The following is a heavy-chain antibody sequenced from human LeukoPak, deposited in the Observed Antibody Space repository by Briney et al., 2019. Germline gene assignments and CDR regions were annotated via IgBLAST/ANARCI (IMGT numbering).Heavy chain of an antibody. D-gene: IGHD4-17*01. CDR3: ARDRLAARRYAFDI. V-gene: IGHV3-30*02. CDR1: GFTFSSYG. CDR2: IRYDGSNK. J-gene: IGHJ3*02. Sequence: GGSLRLSCAASGFTFSSYGMHWVRQAPGKGLEWVAFIRYDGSNKYYADSVKGRFTISRDNSKNTLYLQMNSLRAEDTAVYYCARDRLAARRYAFDIWGQGTMVTVSS.